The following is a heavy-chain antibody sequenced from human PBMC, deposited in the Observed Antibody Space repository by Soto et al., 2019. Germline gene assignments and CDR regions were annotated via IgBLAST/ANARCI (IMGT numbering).Heavy chain of an antibody. CDR3: AKDRGSSSDSYYGMDV. CDR2: INTDGSVA. CDR1: GLTFRSYW. J-gene: IGHJ6*02. Sequence: PGGSLRLSCAASGLTFRSYWMHWVRQAPGKGLVWVSRINTDGSVAMYVDSVKGRFTISRDNPKNTLYLQVNSLRAEDTAVYYCAKDRGSSSDSYYGMDVWGQGTTVTVSS. V-gene: IGHV3-74*03. D-gene: IGHD6-6*01.